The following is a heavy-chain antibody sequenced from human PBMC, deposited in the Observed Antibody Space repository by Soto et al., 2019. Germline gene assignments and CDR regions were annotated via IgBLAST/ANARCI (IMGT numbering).Heavy chain of an antibody. CDR1: GFTFSSYG. CDR3: ARDRIVVVPAAMKNYYYYGMDV. J-gene: IGHJ6*02. V-gene: IGHV3-33*01. D-gene: IGHD2-2*01. CDR2: IWYDGSNK. Sequence: QVQLVESGGGVVQPGRSLRLSCAASGFTFSSYGMHWVRQAPGKGLEWVAVIWYDGSNKYYADSVKGRFTISRDNSKNTLYLQMNSLRAEDTAVYYCARDRIVVVPAAMKNYYYYGMDVWGQGTTVTVSS.